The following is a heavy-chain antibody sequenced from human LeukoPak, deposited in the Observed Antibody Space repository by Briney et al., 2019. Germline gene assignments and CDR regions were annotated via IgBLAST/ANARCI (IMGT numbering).Heavy chain of an antibody. D-gene: IGHD2-2*01. CDR1: GYTFTGYY. V-gene: IGHV1-2*02. CDR3: AREPCSSTSCANENDDDY. J-gene: IGHJ4*02. Sequence: GASVKVSCKASGYTFTGYYMHWVRQAPGQGLEWMGWINPNSGGTNYAQKFQGRVTMTRDTSISTAYMELSRLRSDDTAVYYCAREPCSSTSCANENDDDYWGQGTLVTVSS. CDR2: INPNSGGT.